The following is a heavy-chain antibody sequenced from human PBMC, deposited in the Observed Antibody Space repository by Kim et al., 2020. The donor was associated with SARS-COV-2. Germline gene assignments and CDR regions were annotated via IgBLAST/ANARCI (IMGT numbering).Heavy chain of an antibody. Sequence: GGSLRLSCAASGFTFGDYAMHWVRQAPGKGLEWVSGICWNGGSICYADSVKGRFTISRDNAKNSLYLQMNSLRAEDTALYYCAKEKTKLPGITVAGTTGRVDHWGQGTLVTVSS. CDR2: ICWNGGSI. D-gene: IGHD6-19*01. CDR1: GFTFGDYA. J-gene: IGHJ5*02. CDR3: AKEKTKLPGITVAGTTGRVDH. V-gene: IGHV3-9*01.